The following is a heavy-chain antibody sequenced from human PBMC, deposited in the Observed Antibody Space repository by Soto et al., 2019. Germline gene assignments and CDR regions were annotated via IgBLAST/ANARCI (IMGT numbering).Heavy chain of an antibody. CDR1: GFTFSSYW. D-gene: IGHD3-10*01. J-gene: IGHJ3*02. CDR3: ARGAGSYFRRVVGAFDI. V-gene: IGHV3-7*04. Sequence: EVQLVESGGGLVQPGGSLRLSCAASGFTFSSYWMTWVRQAPGKGLEWVANIKQDGSEKFYVDSVKGRFTISRDNAKNSLNMQMNSLRAEDTAVYYCARGAGSYFRRVVGAFDIWGQGTMVTVSS. CDR2: IKQDGSEK.